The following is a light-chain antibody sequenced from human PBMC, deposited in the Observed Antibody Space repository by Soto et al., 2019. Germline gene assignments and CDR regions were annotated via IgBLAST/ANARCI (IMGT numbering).Light chain of an antibody. CDR3: QQYNNWWT. V-gene: IGKV3-15*01. Sequence: EIVMTQSPATLSVSPLEIATLSCRASQSVRSNLAWYQQKPGQAPRLLIYGASSRATGIPDRFSGSGSGTEFSLTISSLQSEDFAVYYCQQYNNWWTFGQGTKVDI. CDR2: GAS. J-gene: IGKJ1*01. CDR1: QSVRSN.